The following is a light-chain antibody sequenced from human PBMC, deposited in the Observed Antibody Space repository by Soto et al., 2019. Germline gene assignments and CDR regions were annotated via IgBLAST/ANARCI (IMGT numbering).Light chain of an antibody. CDR3: QQYQSFSLT. V-gene: IGKV1-5*03. Sequence: DIQMTQSPSTLSASVGDRVTITCRASQSISNWLAWYQQKPGKAPKLLIYKTSNLESGVPSRLSGSGSGTEFSLTISSLQPDDFATYCCQQYQSFSLTFGGGTRVEVK. CDR1: QSISNW. J-gene: IGKJ4*02. CDR2: KTS.